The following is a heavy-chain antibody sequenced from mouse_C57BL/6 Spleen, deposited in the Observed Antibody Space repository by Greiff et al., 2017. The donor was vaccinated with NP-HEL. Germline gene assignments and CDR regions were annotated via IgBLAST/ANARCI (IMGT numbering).Heavy chain of an antibody. J-gene: IGHJ4*01. V-gene: IGHV1-53*01. CDR2: IYPSNGGT. Sequence: QVQLQQSGTELVKPGASVKLSCKASGYTFTSYWMHWVKQRPGQGLEWIGNIYPSNGGTNYNEKFKGKATLTADKSSSTAYMQLSSLTSEDSADYYGASGDDTSYAVDYWGQGTSVTVSS. CDR3: ASGDDTSYAVDY. CDR1: GYTFTSYW.